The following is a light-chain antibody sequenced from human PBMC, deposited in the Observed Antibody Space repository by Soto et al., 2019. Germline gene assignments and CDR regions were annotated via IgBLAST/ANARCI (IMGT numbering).Light chain of an antibody. V-gene: IGKV1-5*03. CDR1: QSISGW. CDR2: KAS. J-gene: IGKJ1*01. CDR3: QHHNSYSGT. Sequence: DIQMTQSPATLSASIGDRVTITCRASQSISGWLAWYQQKPGKASKLLIYKASSLESGVPSRFSGSESGTEFTLTISSLQPEDFATYYCQHHNSYSGTFGQGTKVEIK.